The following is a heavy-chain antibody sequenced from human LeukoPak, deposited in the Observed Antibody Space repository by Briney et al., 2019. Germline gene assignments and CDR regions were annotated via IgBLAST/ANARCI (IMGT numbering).Heavy chain of an antibody. J-gene: IGHJ4*02. Sequence: PGGSLRLSCAASGFTFSSYAMHWVRQAPGKGLEWVANIKQDGSEKYYVDSVKGRFTISRDNAKNSLYLQMNSLRAEDTAVYYCARDAVRGYSYGYGVKYFDSWGQGTLVTVSS. CDR2: IKQDGSEK. CDR1: GFTFSSYA. V-gene: IGHV3-7*01. D-gene: IGHD5-18*01. CDR3: ARDAVRGYSYGYGVKYFDS.